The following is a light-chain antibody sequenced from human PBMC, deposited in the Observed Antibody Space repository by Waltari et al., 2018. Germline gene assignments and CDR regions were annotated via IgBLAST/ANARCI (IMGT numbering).Light chain of an antibody. V-gene: IGKV3-11*01. CDR1: QSVGTS. CDR3: HQRSNWPRT. Sequence: EIVLTQSPGTLSLSPGDSATPSCRASQSVGTSGTWYQQKPGQAPRLLIYDVSNRATAIPDRFSGSGSGTDFTLTISSLEPEDFAVYYCHQRSNWPRTFGQGTKVEIK. CDR2: DVS. J-gene: IGKJ1*01.